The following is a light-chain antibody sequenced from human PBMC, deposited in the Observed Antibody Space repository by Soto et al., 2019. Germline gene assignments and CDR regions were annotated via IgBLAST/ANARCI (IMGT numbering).Light chain of an antibody. Sequence: QSALTQPPSASGSPGQSVTISCTGSSSDVGGDDLVSWYQQRPGKAPQLIISAVNKRPSGVPDRFSGSKSANTASLTISGLQAEDEADYYCSSYTSSSTWVFGGGTKLTVL. V-gene: IGLV2-18*02. CDR2: AVN. J-gene: IGLJ3*02. CDR3: SSYTSSSTWV. CDR1: SSDVGGDDL.